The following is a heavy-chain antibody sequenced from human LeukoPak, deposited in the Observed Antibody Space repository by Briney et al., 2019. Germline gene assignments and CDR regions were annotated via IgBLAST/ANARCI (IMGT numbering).Heavy chain of an antibody. V-gene: IGHV3-21*06. Sequence: GGSLRLSCAASGFTFSSYSMNWVRQAPGKGLEWVSSISSSSSYIYYADSVKGRFTISRDNAKNSLYLQMNSLRAEDTAVYFCARGRGVTTIPYYFDYWGQGTPVTVSS. D-gene: IGHD5-12*01. CDR3: ARGRGVTTIPYYFDY. J-gene: IGHJ4*02. CDR2: ISSSSSYI. CDR1: GFTFSSYS.